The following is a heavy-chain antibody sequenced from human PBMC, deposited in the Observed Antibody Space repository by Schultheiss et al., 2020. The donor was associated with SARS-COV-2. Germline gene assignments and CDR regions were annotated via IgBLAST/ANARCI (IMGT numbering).Heavy chain of an antibody. CDR3: ARDSRFDP. D-gene: IGHD2-2*01. J-gene: IGHJ5*02. CDR1: GFTFSSYA. Sequence: GGSLRLSCAASGFTFSSYAMHWVRQAPGKGLEWVAVISYDGSNKYYADSVKGRFTISRDNSKNTLYLQMNSLRAEDTAVYYCARDSRFDPWGQGTLVTVSS. CDR2: ISYDGSNK. V-gene: IGHV3-30*01.